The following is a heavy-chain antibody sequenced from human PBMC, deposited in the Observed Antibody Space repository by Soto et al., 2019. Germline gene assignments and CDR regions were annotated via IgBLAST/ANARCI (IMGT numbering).Heavy chain of an antibody. Sequence: GGSLRLSCAASGFTFSSYAMSWVRQAPGKGLEWVSAISGSGGSTYYADSVKGRFTISRDNSKNTLYLQMNSLRAEDTAVYYCAKVGERSIVATNYGMDVWGQGTTFTVSS. CDR3: AKVGERSIVATNYGMDV. CDR2: ISGSGGST. J-gene: IGHJ6*02. D-gene: IGHD5-12*01. V-gene: IGHV3-23*01. CDR1: GFTFSSYA.